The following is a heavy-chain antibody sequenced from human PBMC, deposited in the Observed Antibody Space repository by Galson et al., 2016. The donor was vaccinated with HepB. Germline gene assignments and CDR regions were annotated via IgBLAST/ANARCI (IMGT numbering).Heavy chain of an antibody. D-gene: IGHD3/OR15-3a*01. CDR3: ARDPTGYCAFDRCSPYFDL. CDR2: IYYGGST. Sequence: GGSINTGGYYWSWVRQHPGKGLAWVGYIYYGGSTYYNPSLKSRLTIAMDTSKNQFSLNLNSVSAADTAVYFCARDPTGYCAFDRCSPYFDLWGRGTLVTVSS. J-gene: IGHJ2*01. CDR1: GGSINTGGYY. V-gene: IGHV4-31*02.